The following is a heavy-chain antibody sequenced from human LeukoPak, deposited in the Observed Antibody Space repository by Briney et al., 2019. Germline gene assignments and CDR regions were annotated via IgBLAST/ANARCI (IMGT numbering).Heavy chain of an antibody. D-gene: IGHD2-2*01. CDR1: GGSISSSGYY. V-gene: IGHV3-23*01. Sequence: ETLSLTCTVSGGSISSSGYYWGWVRQAPGKGLEWVSAISGSGGSTYYADSVKGRFTISRDNSKNTLYLQMNSLRAEDTAVYYCATPLSVVPAAVFTDYMDVWGKGTTVTVSS. J-gene: IGHJ6*03. CDR3: ATPLSVVPAAVFTDYMDV. CDR2: ISGSGGST.